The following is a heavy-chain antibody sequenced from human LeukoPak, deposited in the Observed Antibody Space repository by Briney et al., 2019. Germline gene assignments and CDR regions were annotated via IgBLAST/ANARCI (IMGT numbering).Heavy chain of an antibody. Sequence: SVKVSCRASGGTFSSYAISWVRQAPGQGLEWMGGIIPIFGTANYAQKFQGRVTITADEPTSTAYMELSSLRSEDTAVYYCAREKSCSSTSCYGYFDYWGQGTLVTVSS. J-gene: IGHJ4*02. CDR1: GGTFSSYA. D-gene: IGHD2-2*01. CDR3: AREKSCSSTSCYGYFDY. V-gene: IGHV1-69*01. CDR2: IIPIFGTA.